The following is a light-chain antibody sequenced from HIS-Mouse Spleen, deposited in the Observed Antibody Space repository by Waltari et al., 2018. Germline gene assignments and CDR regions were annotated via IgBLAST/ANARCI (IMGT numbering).Light chain of an antibody. J-gene: IGLJ3*02. CDR1: ALPKKY. CDR2: EAS. Sequence: SYELTQPPSVSVSPGQTARITCSGDALPKKYAYWYQQKSGQAPVLVIYEASKRPSGIPERFSGSSSETMATLTISGAQVEDEADYYCYSTDSSGNHWVFGGGTKLTVL. CDR3: YSTDSSGNHWV. V-gene: IGLV3-10*01.